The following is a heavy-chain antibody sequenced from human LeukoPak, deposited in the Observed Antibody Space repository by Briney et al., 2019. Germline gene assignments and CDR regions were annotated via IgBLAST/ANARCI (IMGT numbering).Heavy chain of an antibody. CDR2: FDPEDGET. J-gene: IGHJ4*02. CDR1: GYSLTELS. V-gene: IGHV1-24*01. Sequence: WASVKVSCKVSGYSLTELSMHWVRQAPGKGLEWMGGFDPEDGETIYAQKFQGRVTMTRDTSTSTVYMELSSLRSEDTAVYYCARDSSSWYSPSGYHDYWGQGTLVTVSS. CDR3: ARDSSSWYSPSGYHDY. D-gene: IGHD6-13*01.